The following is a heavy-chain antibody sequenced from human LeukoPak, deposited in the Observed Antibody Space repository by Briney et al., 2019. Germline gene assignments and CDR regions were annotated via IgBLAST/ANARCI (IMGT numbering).Heavy chain of an antibody. V-gene: IGHV3-7*01. Sequence: GGSLRLSCAASGFTFSSYWMSWVRQAPGKGLEWVANIKQDGSEKYYVDSVKGRFTISRDNAKNSLYLQMNSLRAEDTAVYYCARGILWFGEAPSDYYYMDVWGKGTTVTVSS. J-gene: IGHJ6*03. D-gene: IGHD3-10*01. CDR1: GFTFSSYW. CDR2: IKQDGSEK. CDR3: ARGILWFGEAPSDYYYMDV.